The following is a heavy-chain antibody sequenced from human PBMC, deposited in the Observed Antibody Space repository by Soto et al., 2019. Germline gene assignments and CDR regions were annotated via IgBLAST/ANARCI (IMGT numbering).Heavy chain of an antibody. D-gene: IGHD6-19*01. J-gene: IGHJ5*02. CDR1: GSSIIGYY. CDR2: IHYSGSA. V-gene: IGHV4-59*12. Sequence: QVQLQESGPGLVKPSETLSLTCTFSGSSIIGYYWTWIRQSPERGLEWIGYIHYSGSANYNPFLNSRLTMSVGRSKSQFSMKLASVTAADTAVYYCARGVGGSGLNWFDPWGQGTLVTVSS. CDR3: ARGVGGSGLNWFDP.